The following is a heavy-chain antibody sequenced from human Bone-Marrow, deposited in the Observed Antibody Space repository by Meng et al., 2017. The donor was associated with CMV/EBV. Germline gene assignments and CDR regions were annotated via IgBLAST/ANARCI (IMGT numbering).Heavy chain of an antibody. CDR2: INHRASP. D-gene: IGHD2-15*01. CDR3: AIGRYCSGGSCYSEDY. CDR1: GGSFSNYY. Sequence: SQTLSLTCAVYGGSFSNYYWSWIRQSPGKGLEWMGEINHRASPNYNPSLKSRVTISGDTSKNQFSLRLTSVTAADTAVYYCAIGRYCSGGSCYSEDYWGQGTLVTVSS. J-gene: IGHJ4*02. V-gene: IGHV4-34*01.